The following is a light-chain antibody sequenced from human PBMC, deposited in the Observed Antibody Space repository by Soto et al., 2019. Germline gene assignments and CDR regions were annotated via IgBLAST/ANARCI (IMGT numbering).Light chain of an antibody. V-gene: IGKV3-15*01. J-gene: IGKJ1*01. CDR1: QSVSRN. CDR2: GAS. CDR3: QHYNSWPWT. Sequence: EIVMTQSPATLSVSPGERATLSCRASQSVSRNSVWYQQKPGQAPRRLIYGASTTATGIPARFSGSGSGTEFTLTISSLHSEDFAVYYCQHYNSWPWTFGQGTKVEIK.